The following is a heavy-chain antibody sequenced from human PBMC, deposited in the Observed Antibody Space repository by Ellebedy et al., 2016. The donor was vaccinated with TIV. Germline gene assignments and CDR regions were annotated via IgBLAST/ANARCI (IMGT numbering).Heavy chain of an antibody. D-gene: IGHD3-22*01. Sequence: PGGSLRLSCAASGFTFSSYSMNWVRQAPGKGLEWVSYIGNSDTKYYADSVRGRFTISRDKAKKSVYLQMNSLRVEDTGVYCCARDAMIWIFDSWGQGTLVTVSS. CDR1: GFTFSSYS. V-gene: IGHV3-48*01. CDR3: ARDAMIWIFDS. J-gene: IGHJ4*02. CDR2: IGNSDTK.